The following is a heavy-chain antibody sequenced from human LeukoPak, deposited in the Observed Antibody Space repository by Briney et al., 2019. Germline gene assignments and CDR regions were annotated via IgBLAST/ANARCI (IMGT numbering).Heavy chain of an antibody. V-gene: IGHV4-39*01. CDR1: GGSISSSSYY. J-gene: IGHJ5*02. CDR3: ARGGGSYYWFDP. D-gene: IGHD1-26*01. CDR2: ISYSGST. Sequence: PSETLSLTCTVSGGSISSSSYYWGWIRQPPGKGLEWIGSISYSGSTYYNPSLKSRVTISVDTSKNQFSLKLSSVTAADTAVYYCARGGGSYYWFDPWGQGTLVTVSS.